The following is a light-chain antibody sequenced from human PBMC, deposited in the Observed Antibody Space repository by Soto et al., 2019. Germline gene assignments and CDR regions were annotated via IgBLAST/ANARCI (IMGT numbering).Light chain of an antibody. CDR1: HSISDW. J-gene: IGKJ2*01. CDR3: QQSSNTPYT. Sequence: DIQMTQSPSTLSASVGDIVTITCRASHSISDWVAWYQQKPGKAPEVLIYKASTLQSGVPSRFSGGGSGTDFTLTINSLQPEDFATYYCQQSSNTPYTFGQGTKVDIK. V-gene: IGKV1-5*03. CDR2: KAS.